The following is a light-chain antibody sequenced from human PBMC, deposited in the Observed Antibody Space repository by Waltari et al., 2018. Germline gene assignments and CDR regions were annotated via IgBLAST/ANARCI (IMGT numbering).Light chain of an antibody. CDR3: GSYAGSYVLV. Sequence: QSALTQPPAASGSPGQSVTISCTGTSSDIGAYNYVSWYQQHPGKAPKLVIFDVTKPASGVSDRFSGSKSGDTASLTISGLQSEDEADYYCGSYAGSYVLVFGGGTRLTVL. J-gene: IGLJ3*02. CDR1: SSDIGAYNY. CDR2: DVT. V-gene: IGLV2-8*01.